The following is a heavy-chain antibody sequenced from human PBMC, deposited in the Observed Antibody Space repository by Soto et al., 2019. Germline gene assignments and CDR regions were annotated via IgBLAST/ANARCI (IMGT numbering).Heavy chain of an antibody. CDR2: IYYSGST. CDR1: GGSISGHY. J-gene: IGHJ6*03. V-gene: IGHV4-59*08. CDR3: ARGPYYDLIWNYYYMDV. D-gene: IGHD3-16*01. Sequence: QVQLQESGPGLVKPSETLSLSCNVSGGSISGHYWSWVRQPPGKGLEWIGYIYYSGSTNYNPSLKSRVTISVDTSKNHFSLRLTSVTAADTAVYYCARGPYYDLIWNYYYMDVWGKGTTVTVS.